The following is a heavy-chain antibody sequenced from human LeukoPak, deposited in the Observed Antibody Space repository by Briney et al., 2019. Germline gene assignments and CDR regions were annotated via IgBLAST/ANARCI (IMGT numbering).Heavy chain of an antibody. Sequence: PSETLSLTCAVYGGSFSGYYWGWIRQPPGKGLEWIGEINHSGSTNYNPSLKSRVTISVDTSKNQFSLKLSSVTAADTAVYYCARHVKVFSGWGHYYYYMDVWGKGTTVTISS. CDR2: INHSGST. J-gene: IGHJ6*03. V-gene: IGHV4-34*01. CDR3: ARHVKVFSGWGHYYYYMDV. CDR1: GGSFSGYY. D-gene: IGHD6-19*01.